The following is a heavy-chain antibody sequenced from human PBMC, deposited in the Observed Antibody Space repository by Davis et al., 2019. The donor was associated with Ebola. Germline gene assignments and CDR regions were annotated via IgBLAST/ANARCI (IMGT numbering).Heavy chain of an antibody. J-gene: IGHJ4*02. CDR3: ARRIAAGGTVIGY. V-gene: IGHV1-8*01. CDR2: MNPNRGNT. Sequence: AASVKVSCKASGYTFISYDINWVRQASGQGLEWMGWMNPNRGNTGYAQRFQGRVTMTRNTSISTAYMELSSLSSEDTAVYYCARRIAAGGTVIGYWGQGTLVTVSS. D-gene: IGHD6-13*01. CDR1: GYTFISYD.